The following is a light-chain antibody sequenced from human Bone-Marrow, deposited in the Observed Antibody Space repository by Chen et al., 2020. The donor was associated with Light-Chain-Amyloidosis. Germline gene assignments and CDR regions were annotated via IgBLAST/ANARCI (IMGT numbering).Light chain of an antibody. CDR3: QSYQGSSQGV. Sequence: FMLTQPHSVSESPGKKVIISCTRSSGSIATNYVQWYQQRPGSSPTTVIYADDQRPSGVPAQFSGSIDTPSNSASLTISGLKTEDEADYYCQSYQGSSQGVFGGGTKLTVL. CDR2: ADD. V-gene: IGLV6-57*01. J-gene: IGLJ3*02. CDR1: SGSIATNY.